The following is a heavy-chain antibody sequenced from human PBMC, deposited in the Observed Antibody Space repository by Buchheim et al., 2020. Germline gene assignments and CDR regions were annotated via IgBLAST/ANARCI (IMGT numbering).Heavy chain of an antibody. D-gene: IGHD3-10*01. CDR3: ARGGESLWFFDY. J-gene: IGHJ4*02. Sequence: QVQLQESGPGLVKPSETLSLICSVSGGSITHYYWAWIRQSPGRGLEWIASIYHTGITNYDPSVKSRVTITVDNPSNRFSLTLTSVTAADTAVYYCARGGESLWFFDYWGQGA. CDR2: IYHTGIT. V-gene: IGHV4-59*01. CDR1: GGSITHYY.